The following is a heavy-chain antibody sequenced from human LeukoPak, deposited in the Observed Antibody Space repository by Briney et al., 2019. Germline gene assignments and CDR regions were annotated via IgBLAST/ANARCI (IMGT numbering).Heavy chain of an antibody. CDR3: AKTGVRGAITNFDY. Sequence: GGSLRLSCAASGFTFSSYGMHWVRQAPGKGLEWVAFIRYDGSNKYYADSVKGRFTISRDNSKNTLYLQMNSLRAEDTAVYYCAKTGVRGAITNFDYWGQGTLVTVSS. V-gene: IGHV3-30*02. D-gene: IGHD3-10*01. J-gene: IGHJ4*02. CDR2: IRYDGSNK. CDR1: GFTFSSYG.